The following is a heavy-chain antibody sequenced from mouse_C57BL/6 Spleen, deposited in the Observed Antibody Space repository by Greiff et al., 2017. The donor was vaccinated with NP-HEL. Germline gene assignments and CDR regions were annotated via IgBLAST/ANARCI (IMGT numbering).Heavy chain of an antibody. D-gene: IGHD1-1*01. V-gene: IGHV1-54*01. CDR3: ARNYGSSRYWYFDV. CDR2: INPGSGGT. Sequence: QVQLQQSGAELVRPGTSVKVSCKASGYAFTNYLIEWVKQRPGQGLEWIGVINPGSGGTNYNEKFKGKATLTADKSSSTAYMQLSSLTSEDSAVYFCARNYGSSRYWYFDVWGTGTTVTVSS. CDR1: GYAFTNYL. J-gene: IGHJ1*03.